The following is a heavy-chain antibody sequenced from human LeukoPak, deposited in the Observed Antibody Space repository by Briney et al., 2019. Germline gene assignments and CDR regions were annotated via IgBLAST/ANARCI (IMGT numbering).Heavy chain of an antibody. D-gene: IGHD2-21*01. Sequence: GGSLRLSCAASGFTFSSYGKNWVRQAPGKGLEWVSVITTTGGDTKYADSVKGRFTISRDNSKNTVYLQMNSLRAEDTAVYFCARSKMWPPSFDYWGQGTPVTVSS. V-gene: IGHV3-23*01. CDR1: GFTFSSYG. CDR2: ITTTGGDT. J-gene: IGHJ4*02. CDR3: ARSKMWPPSFDY.